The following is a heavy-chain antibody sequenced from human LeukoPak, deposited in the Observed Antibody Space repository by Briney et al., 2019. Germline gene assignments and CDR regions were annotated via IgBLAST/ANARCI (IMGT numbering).Heavy chain of an antibody. Sequence: ASETLSLTCTVSGGSISSGDYYWSWIRQPPGKGLEWIGYIYYSGSTYYNPSLKSRVTISVDTSKNQFSLKLSSVTAADTAVYYCASSGTAMVTGGFDYWGQGTLVTVSS. D-gene: IGHD5-18*01. V-gene: IGHV4-30-4*08. CDR3: ASSGTAMVTGGFDY. CDR2: IYYSGST. J-gene: IGHJ4*02. CDR1: GGSISSGDYY.